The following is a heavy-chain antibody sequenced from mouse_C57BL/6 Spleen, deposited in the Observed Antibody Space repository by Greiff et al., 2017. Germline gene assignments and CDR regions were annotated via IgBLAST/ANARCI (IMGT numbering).Heavy chain of an antibody. D-gene: IGHD1-1*01. CDR1: GYTFTSYW. Sequence: VQLQQPGAELVKPGASVKLSCKASGYTFTSYWMHWVKQRPGQGLEWIGMIHPNSGSTNYNEKFKSKATLTVDKSSSTAYMQLSSLTSEESAVDYCAVYYYGSSYGYWGQGTTLTVSS. J-gene: IGHJ2*01. CDR2: IHPNSGST. CDR3: AVYYYGSSYGY. V-gene: IGHV1-64*01.